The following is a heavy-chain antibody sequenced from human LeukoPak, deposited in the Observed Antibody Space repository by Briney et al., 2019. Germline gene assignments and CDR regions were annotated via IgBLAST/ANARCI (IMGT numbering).Heavy chain of an antibody. CDR3: AKGEGSGWYLYYFDY. Sequence: PGGSLRLSCAASGFTFSSYGMHWVRQAPGKGLEWVAVISYDGSNKYYADSVKSRFTISRDNSKNTLYLQMNSLRAEDTAVYYCAKGEGSGWYLYYFDYWGQGTLVTVSS. D-gene: IGHD6-19*01. CDR1: GFTFSSYG. J-gene: IGHJ4*02. CDR2: ISYDGSNK. V-gene: IGHV3-30*18.